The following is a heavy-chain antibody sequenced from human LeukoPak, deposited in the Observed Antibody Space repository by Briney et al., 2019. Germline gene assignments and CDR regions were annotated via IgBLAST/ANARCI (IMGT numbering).Heavy chain of an antibody. J-gene: IGHJ4*02. Sequence: GRSLRLSCAASGFNFSTYAMHWVRQAPGKGLEWVAVISYDGSNKYHADSVKGRLTISRDNSKNTLYLQMNSLRVDDTALYYCAKTIRGVTTIDYWGQGTLVSVSS. V-gene: IGHV3-30*18. D-gene: IGHD3-10*01. CDR3: AKTIRGVTTIDY. CDR2: ISYDGSNK. CDR1: GFNFSTYA.